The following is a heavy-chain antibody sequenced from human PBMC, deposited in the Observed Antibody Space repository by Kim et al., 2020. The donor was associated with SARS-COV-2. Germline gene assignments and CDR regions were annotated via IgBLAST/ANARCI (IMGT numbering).Heavy chain of an antibody. V-gene: IGHV1-8*01. J-gene: IGHJ4*02. CDR3: ARGIAGDY. Sequence: SDNTGYSQKFQGRVTVTRNTSISTAYMELSSLRSEDTAMYYCARGIAGDYWGQGTLVTVSS. D-gene: IGHD2-21*01. CDR2: SDNT.